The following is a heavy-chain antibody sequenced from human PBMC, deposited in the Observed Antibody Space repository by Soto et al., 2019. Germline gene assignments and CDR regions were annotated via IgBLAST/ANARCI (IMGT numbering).Heavy chain of an antibody. CDR3: GKDIRPGSIDY. D-gene: IGHD1-1*01. CDR1: GYSITNHG. J-gene: IGHJ4*02. Sequence: QVRLAQSGGGVVQPGRSLTLSCAASGYSITNHGMHWVRQAPGKGLEWVALIWAHGTEQYYADSVKGRFTVSRDTSTNTVYLQMNSLRAEDTARYYCGKDIRPGSIDYWGQGTLVTVSS. V-gene: IGHV3-33*06. CDR2: IWAHGTEQ.